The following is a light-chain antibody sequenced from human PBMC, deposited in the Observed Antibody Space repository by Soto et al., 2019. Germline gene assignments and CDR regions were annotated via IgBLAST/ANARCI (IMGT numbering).Light chain of an antibody. CDR3: GTGDSSLSVYV. Sequence: QSVLPQPPSVSAAPGQKVTISCSGSSSNIGKNYVSWYQQVPKTAPTLLIYEDNNRRSGIPDRFSGSKSGTSATLGITGLQTGDEADYYFGTGDSSLSVYVFGTGTKLTVL. CDR2: EDN. CDR1: SSNIGKNY. J-gene: IGLJ1*01. V-gene: IGLV1-51*02.